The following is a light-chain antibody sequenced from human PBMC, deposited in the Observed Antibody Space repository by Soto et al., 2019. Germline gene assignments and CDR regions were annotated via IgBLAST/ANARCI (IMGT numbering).Light chain of an antibody. V-gene: IGKV3-20*01. J-gene: IGKJ4*01. CDR1: QSISSTY. CDR3: QQYGGSLT. Sequence: EIVLTQSPGTLSLSPGERATLSGRASQSISSTYLAWYQQKRCQAPRLLIYGASSRATGIPDRFSGSGSGTDFTLTISRLEPEDFALYYCQQYGGSLTFGGGTKVEIK. CDR2: GAS.